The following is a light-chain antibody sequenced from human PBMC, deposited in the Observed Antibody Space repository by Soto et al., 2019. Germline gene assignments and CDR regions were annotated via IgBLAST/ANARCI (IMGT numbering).Light chain of an antibody. V-gene: IGKV3-20*01. CDR1: QSLSSSY. CDR2: ATS. Sequence: EIVLTQSPGTLSLSPGEGATLSCRASQSLSSSYLGWYQQKPGQAPRLLIYATSNRATGIPARFSGSGSGTDFTLTISRLEPEDFAVYYCGQFVSAPPRTFGQGTKVDIK. J-gene: IGKJ1*01. CDR3: GQFVSAPPRT.